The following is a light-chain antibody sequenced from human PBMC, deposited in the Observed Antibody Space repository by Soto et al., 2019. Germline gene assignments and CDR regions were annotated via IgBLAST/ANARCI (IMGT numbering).Light chain of an antibody. V-gene: IGLV1-44*01. CDR3: AAWDDTLTDYV. Sequence: QSVLTQPTSASGTPGQRVTISCSGSSSNIGSSTVNWYQQLPGTAPKSLIYSNSQRPSGVPDRFSGSKSGTSASLAISGLQSEDEADYYCAAWDDTLTDYVFGTGTKLTVL. CDR2: SNS. CDR1: SSNIGSST. J-gene: IGLJ1*01.